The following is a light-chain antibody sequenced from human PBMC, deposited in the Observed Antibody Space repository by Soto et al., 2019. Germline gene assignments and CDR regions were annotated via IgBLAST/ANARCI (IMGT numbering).Light chain of an antibody. CDR1: SSDVGNYNL. J-gene: IGLJ3*02. CDR2: EVS. V-gene: IGLV2-23*02. CDR3: CSYAGSSMFGV. Sequence: QSALTQPASVSGSPGQSITISCTGTSSDVGNYNLVSWYQQHPGKAPKLMIYEVSKRPSGVSNRFSGSKSGNTASLTISGLQAEDEADYYCCSYAGSSMFGVFGGGTKLTVL.